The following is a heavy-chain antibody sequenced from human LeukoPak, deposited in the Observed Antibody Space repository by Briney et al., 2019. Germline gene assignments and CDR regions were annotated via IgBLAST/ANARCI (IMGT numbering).Heavy chain of an antibody. V-gene: IGHV4-39*01. CDR3: ARGQSITMVRGVIITSPSYWFDP. Sequence: SETLSLTCTVSGGSISSSSYYWGWIRQPPGKGLEWIGSIYYSGSTYYNPSLKSRVTISVDTSKNQFSPKLSSVTAADTAVYYCARGQSITMVRGVIITSPSYWFDPWGQGTLVTVSS. D-gene: IGHD3-10*01. J-gene: IGHJ5*02. CDR1: GGSISSSSYY. CDR2: IYYSGST.